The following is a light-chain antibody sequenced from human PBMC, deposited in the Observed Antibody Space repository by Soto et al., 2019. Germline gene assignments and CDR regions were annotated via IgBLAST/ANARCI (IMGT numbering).Light chain of an antibody. V-gene: IGKV3-15*01. CDR1: QSISRN. Sequence: EIVMTQSPPTLSVSPGERATLSCRASQSISRNLAWFQQKPGQAPTLLIFGASTRAAGIPARFSGSGSGTEFTLTISGLQSADYADYFCHQYENWPKTFGQGTKVEV. CDR3: HQYENWPKT. J-gene: IGKJ1*01. CDR2: GAS.